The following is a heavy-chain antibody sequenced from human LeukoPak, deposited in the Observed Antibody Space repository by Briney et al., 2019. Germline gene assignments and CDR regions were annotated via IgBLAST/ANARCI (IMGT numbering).Heavy chain of an antibody. V-gene: IGHV1-2*02. D-gene: IGHD2-15*01. CDR1: GYTFTTYG. CDR2: MNPNRGGK. CDR3: ARRYDYGDY. J-gene: IGHJ4*02. Sequence: GASVKVSCKASGYTFTTYGISWVRQAAGQGLEWMGWMNPNRGGKNYAQKFQGRVTMTRDTSLTTAYMVLNSLRSDTTALYYCARRYDYGDYWGQGTLVTVSS.